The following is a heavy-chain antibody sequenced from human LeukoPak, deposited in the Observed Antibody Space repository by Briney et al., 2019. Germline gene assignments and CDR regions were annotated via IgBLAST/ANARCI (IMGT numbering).Heavy chain of an antibody. D-gene: IGHD2-2*02. CDR2: ISYDGSNK. CDR3: ARTRYCSSTSCYKPYYGMDV. CDR1: GFTFSSYA. V-gene: IGHV3-30-3*01. J-gene: IGHJ6*02. Sequence: GGSLRPSCAASGFTFSSYAMHWVRQAPGKGLEWVAVISYDGSNKYYADSVKGRFTISRDNSKNTLYLQMNSLRAEDTAVYYCARTRYCSSTSCYKPYYGMDVWGQGTTVTVSS.